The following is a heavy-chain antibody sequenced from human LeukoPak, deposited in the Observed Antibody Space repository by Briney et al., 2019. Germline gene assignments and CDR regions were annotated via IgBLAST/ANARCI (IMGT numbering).Heavy chain of an antibody. CDR3: ARDGFAGELLLFDY. Sequence: GGSLRLSCAASGFTFSSYSMNWVRQAPGKGLEWVSSISSSSSYIYYADSAKGRFTISRDNAKNSLYLQMNSLRAEDTAVYYCARDGFAGELLLFDYWGQGTLVTVSS. CDR2: ISSSSSYI. CDR1: GFTFSSYS. V-gene: IGHV3-21*01. J-gene: IGHJ4*02. D-gene: IGHD1-26*01.